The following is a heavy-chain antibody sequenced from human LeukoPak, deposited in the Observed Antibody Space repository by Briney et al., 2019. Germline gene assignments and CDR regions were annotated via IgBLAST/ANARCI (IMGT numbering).Heavy chain of an antibody. CDR1: GFIFSNYA. Sequence: GGSLRLSCAASGFIFSNYAMQWVRQAPGMGLEWVAFIRYDGGNTYYADSVKGRFTISRDNSKNTLYLQMNSLRAEDTAVYYCVRARSAFDIWGQGTMVTVSS. CDR3: VRARSAFDI. D-gene: IGHD6-6*01. CDR2: IRYDGGNT. J-gene: IGHJ3*02. V-gene: IGHV3-30*02.